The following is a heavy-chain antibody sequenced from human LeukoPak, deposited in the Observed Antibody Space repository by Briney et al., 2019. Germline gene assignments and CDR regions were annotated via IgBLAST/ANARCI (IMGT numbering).Heavy chain of an antibody. D-gene: IGHD3-22*01. CDR2: ISYDGSNK. Sequence: GGSLRLSCAASGFTFSSYGMHWVRQAPGKGLEWVAVISYDGSNKYYADSVKGRFTVSRDNSKNTLYLQMNSLRAEDTAIYYCAKSPINVIIVARGWYFDLWGRGTPVTVSS. J-gene: IGHJ2*01. CDR3: AKSPINVIIVARGWYFDL. V-gene: IGHV3-30*18. CDR1: GFTFSSYG.